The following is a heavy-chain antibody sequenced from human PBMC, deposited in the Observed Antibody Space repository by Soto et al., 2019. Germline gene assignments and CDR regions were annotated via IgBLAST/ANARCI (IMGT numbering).Heavy chain of an antibody. Sequence: TLSLTCTVSGGSISSGGYYWSWIRQHPGKGLEWIGYIYYSGSTYYNPSLKSRATISVDTSKNQFSLKLSSVTAADTAVYYCARVLYGDYAHFDYWGQGTLVTVSS. CDR2: IYYSGST. V-gene: IGHV4-31*03. CDR1: GGSISSGGYY. J-gene: IGHJ4*02. CDR3: ARVLYGDYAHFDY. D-gene: IGHD4-17*01.